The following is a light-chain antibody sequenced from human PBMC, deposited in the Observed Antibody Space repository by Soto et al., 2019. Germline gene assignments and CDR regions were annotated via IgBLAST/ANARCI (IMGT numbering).Light chain of an antibody. V-gene: IGKV1-39*01. CDR2: AAS. CDR3: QEYSSYST. Sequence: DIQMTQSPSSLSASVGDRVTITCRASQSIGKYLSWFQQTPGNAPKLLIYAASGLQSGVPSRFSGSGSGTDFTLTISSLQPDDFATYYCQEYSSYSTFGGGTKVDIK. J-gene: IGKJ4*01. CDR1: QSIGKY.